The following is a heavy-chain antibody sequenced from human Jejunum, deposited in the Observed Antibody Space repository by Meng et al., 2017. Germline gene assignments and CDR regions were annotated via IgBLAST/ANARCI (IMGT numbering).Heavy chain of an antibody. CDR1: GGSISSDY. Sequence: SETLSLTCTVSGGSISSDYWSWLRQTPGKGLEWIGWISYSGKTNFNPSLKSRVTISIARSKSQFSLKLNSVPAAATAVYYCARESVVAGSFGWFDPWGQGSLVTVSS. D-gene: IGHD6-19*01. V-gene: IGHV4-59*01. J-gene: IGHJ5*02. CDR2: ISYSGKT. CDR3: ARESVVAGSFGWFDP.